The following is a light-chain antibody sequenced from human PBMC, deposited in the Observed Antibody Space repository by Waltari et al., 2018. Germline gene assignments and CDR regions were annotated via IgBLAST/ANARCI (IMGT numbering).Light chain of an antibody. CDR2: RAS. CDR1: QSVGTS. J-gene: IGKJ1*01. CDR3: QQYDDWPRT. V-gene: IGKV3-15*01. Sequence: ETVMTQSPASLSVSLGDRVTLSCRASQSVGTSLAWYQQRPGRAPRLLVYRASTRASDIPARFSGSGSGTDFTLSISTLQSEDFAVYYCQQYDDWPRTFGQGTKVEIK.